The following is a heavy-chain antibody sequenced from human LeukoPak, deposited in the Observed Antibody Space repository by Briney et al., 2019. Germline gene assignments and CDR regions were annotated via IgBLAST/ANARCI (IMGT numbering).Heavy chain of an antibody. D-gene: IGHD2-15*01. V-gene: IGHV1-69*05. CDR1: GGTFSSYA. J-gene: IGHJ3*02. CDR3: ARDKGDIVVVVAGNDAFDI. Sequence: SVKVSCKASGGTFSSYAISWVRHAPGQGIEWMGGIIPIFGTANYAQKLQGRVTMTTDTSTSTAYMELRSLRSDDTAVYYCARDKGDIVVVVAGNDAFDIWGQGTMVTVSS. CDR2: IIPIFGTA.